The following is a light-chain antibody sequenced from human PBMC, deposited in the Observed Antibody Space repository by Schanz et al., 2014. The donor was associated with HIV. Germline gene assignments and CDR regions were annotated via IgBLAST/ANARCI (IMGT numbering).Light chain of an antibody. CDR2: DTS. J-gene: IGKJ2*01. CDR3: QQYGSSPYT. Sequence: EIVLTQSPATLSLSPGERATLSCRASQSVNSYLAWYQQEPGQAPRLLIYDTSNRATGIPARFSGSGSGTDFTLTISRLESEDFAVYYCQQYGSSPYTFGQGTKVEIK. CDR1: QSVNSY. V-gene: IGKV3-11*01.